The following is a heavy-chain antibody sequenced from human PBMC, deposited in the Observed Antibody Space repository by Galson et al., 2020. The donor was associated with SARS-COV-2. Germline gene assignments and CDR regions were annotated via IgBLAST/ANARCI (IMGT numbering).Heavy chain of an antibody. CDR3: ARRARGGWYDF. CDR1: GGSTSGHY. Sequence: SETLSLTCTVSGGSTSGHYWSWIRQPPGKGLEWIGYMYYSGNTNYNPSLKSRVTISIDTSKNQFSLKLSSVTAADTAVYYCARRARGGWYDFWGQGTQVTVSS. CDR2: MYYSGNT. J-gene: IGHJ5*01. D-gene: IGHD3-10*01. V-gene: IGHV4-59*08.